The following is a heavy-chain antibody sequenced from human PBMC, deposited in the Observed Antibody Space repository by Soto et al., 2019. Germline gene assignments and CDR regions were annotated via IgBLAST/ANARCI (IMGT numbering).Heavy chain of an antibody. CDR1: GYSFTSYW. CDR3: ASLYSSGWYGVKGVGGYFDY. Sequence: GESLKISCKGSGYSFTSYWIGWVRQMPGKGLEWMGIIYPGDSDTRYSPSFQGQVTISADKSISTAYLQWSSLKASDTAMYYCASLYSSGWYGVKGVGGYFDYWGQGTLVTVSS. CDR2: IYPGDSDT. D-gene: IGHD6-19*01. V-gene: IGHV5-51*01. J-gene: IGHJ4*02.